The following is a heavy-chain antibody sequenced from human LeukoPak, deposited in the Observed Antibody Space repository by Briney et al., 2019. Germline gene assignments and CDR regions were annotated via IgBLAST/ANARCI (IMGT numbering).Heavy chain of an antibody. V-gene: IGHV4-34*01. CDR1: GGSFSGYY. D-gene: IGHD6-19*01. CDR2: INHSGST. CDR3: VKDRGGDSSGWYYWYFFDY. J-gene: IGHJ4*02. Sequence: SETLSLTCAVYGGSFSGYYWGWIRQPPGKGLEWIGEINHSGSTNYNPSLKSRFTISVDTSKNQFSLKLSSVTAADTAVYYCVKDRGGDSSGWYYWYFFDYWGQGTLVTVSS.